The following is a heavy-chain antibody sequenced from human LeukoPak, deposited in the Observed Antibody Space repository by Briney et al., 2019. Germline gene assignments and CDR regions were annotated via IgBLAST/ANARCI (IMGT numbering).Heavy chain of an antibody. CDR2: IYYSGST. Sequence: SETLSHTCTVSGDSINNYYWSWIRQPPGKGLEWIGYIYYSGSTNYNPSLKSRVTISVDTSKNQFSLKLNSVTAADTAVYYCARYRNEALFAFDIWGQGTMVTVSS. CDR1: GDSINNYY. D-gene: IGHD1-14*01. CDR3: ARYRNEALFAFDI. V-gene: IGHV4-59*01. J-gene: IGHJ3*02.